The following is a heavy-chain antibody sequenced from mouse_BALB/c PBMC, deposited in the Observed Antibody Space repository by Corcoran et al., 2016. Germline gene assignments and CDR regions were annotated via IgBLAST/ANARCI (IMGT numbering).Heavy chain of an antibody. CDR3: ARYYGSSYWYFDV. CDR1: GYTFTNYG. CDR2: INTYTGEP. Sequence: QIQLVQSGPELKKPGETVKISCKASGYTFTNYGMNWVKQAPGKGLKWMGWINTYTGEPTYADDFKGRFAFSLETSASTAYLQINKLKNEDTATYVCARYYGSSYWYFDVWGAGTTVTVSS. J-gene: IGHJ1*01. V-gene: IGHV9-3-1*01. D-gene: IGHD1-1*01.